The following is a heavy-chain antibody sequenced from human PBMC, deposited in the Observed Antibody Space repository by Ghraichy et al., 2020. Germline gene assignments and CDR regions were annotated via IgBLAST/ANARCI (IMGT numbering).Heavy chain of an antibody. D-gene: IGHD2-2*03. CDR3: AWIPRF. J-gene: IGHJ4*02. Sequence: GGSLRPSCAASGFTVSNNYMSWVRQAPGKGLEWVSLIYSGGSTYYADSVKGRFTISRDNSKNTLYLQMNSLRAEDTAVYYCAWIPRFWGQGTLVTVAS. CDR1: GFTVSNNY. V-gene: IGHV3-53*01. CDR2: IYSGGST.